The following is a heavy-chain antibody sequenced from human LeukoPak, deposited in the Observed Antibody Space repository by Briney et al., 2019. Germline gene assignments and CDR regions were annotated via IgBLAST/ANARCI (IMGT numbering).Heavy chain of an antibody. Sequence: SETLSLTCTATGCSMSSYYWSWIRQPAGKGLEWIGRVYTSVNTNYHPSLKSRVTMSVDTSKNQFSLKLTSVTAADTAVYYCARGLSHSKDIWGQGTMVTVSS. CDR3: ARGLSHSKDI. CDR2: VYTSVNT. J-gene: IGHJ3*02. CDR1: GCSMSSYY. V-gene: IGHV4-4*07.